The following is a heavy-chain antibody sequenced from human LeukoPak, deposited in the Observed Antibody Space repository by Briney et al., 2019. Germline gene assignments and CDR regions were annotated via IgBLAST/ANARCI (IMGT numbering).Heavy chain of an antibody. Sequence: TGGSLRLSCAASGFTFRSYSMNWVRQAPGKGLEWVSSITSSSSYIYYADSVKGRFTISRDNAKNSLYLQMNSLRAEDTAVYYCARYSSGWPGYFDYWGQGTLVTVSS. J-gene: IGHJ4*02. CDR2: ITSSSSYI. D-gene: IGHD6-25*01. V-gene: IGHV3-21*01. CDR1: GFTFRSYS. CDR3: ARYSSGWPGYFDY.